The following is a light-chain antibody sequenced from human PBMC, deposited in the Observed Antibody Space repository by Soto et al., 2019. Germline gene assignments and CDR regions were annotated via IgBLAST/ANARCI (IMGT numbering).Light chain of an antibody. CDR1: SSDVGGYNS. J-gene: IGLJ2*01. CDR3: CSYTIISTLI. CDR2: EVS. Sequence: QSVLTQPASVSGSPGQSITISCTGTSSDVGGYNSVSWYQQHPGEAPKLIIFEVSHRPSGVSNRFSGSKSGNTASLTISGLQAEDEADYYCCSYTIISTLIFGGGTKLTVL. V-gene: IGLV2-14*01.